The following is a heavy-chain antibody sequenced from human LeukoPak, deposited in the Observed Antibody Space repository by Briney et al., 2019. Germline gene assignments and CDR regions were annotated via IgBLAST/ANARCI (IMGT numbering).Heavy chain of an antibody. D-gene: IGHD3-22*01. CDR3: ARGENYYDSSGYQLGCKWFDP. CDR2: INHSGST. Sequence: SETLSLTCAVYGGSFSGYYWSWIRQPPGKGLEWIGEINHSGSTYYNPSLKSRVTISVDRSKNQFSLKLSSVTAADTAVYYCARGENYYDSSGYQLGCKWFDPWGQGTLVTVSS. V-gene: IGHV4-34*01. CDR1: GGSFSGYY. J-gene: IGHJ5*02.